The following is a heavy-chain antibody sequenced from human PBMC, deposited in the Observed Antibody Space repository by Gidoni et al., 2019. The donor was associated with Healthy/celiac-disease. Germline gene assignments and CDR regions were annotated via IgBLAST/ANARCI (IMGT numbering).Heavy chain of an antibody. Sequence: QVTLQESGPVLVKPTETLTLTCTVSGFSLSNARLGVSWIRQPPGKALEWLAHMFSNDEKSYSTSLKSRLTISKDTSKSQVVLTMTNMDPVDTATDYCARIFFEGRDGYYDAFDIWGQGTMVTVSS. J-gene: IGHJ3*02. CDR2: MFSNDEK. V-gene: IGHV2-26*01. D-gene: IGHD1-26*01. CDR1: GFSLSNARLG. CDR3: ARIFFEGRDGYYDAFDI.